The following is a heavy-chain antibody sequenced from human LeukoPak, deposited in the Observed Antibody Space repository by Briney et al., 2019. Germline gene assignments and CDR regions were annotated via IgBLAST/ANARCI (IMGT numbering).Heavy chain of an antibody. V-gene: IGHV3-21*04. CDR3: ARAPYGDNGYTAEVADY. D-gene: IGHD3-16*01. J-gene: IGHJ4*02. CDR1: GFSFSDYN. Sequence: GGSLRPSCAASGFSFSDYNMNWVRQAPGKALEWVSSITTTGTYIFYGDSVKGRFTISRDNSKNTLYLQMNSLRAEDTAVYYCARAPYGDNGYTAEVADYWGQGTLVTVSS. CDR2: ITTTGTYI.